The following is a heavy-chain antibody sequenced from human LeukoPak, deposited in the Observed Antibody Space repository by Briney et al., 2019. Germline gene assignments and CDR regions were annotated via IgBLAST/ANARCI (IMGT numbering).Heavy chain of an antibody. J-gene: IGHJ6*03. V-gene: IGHV4-39*07. CDR2: IYYSGST. D-gene: IGHD4-17*01. CDR1: GGSISSSSYY. CDR3: ASHYGDYVGYYYYYYMDV. Sequence: SETLSLTCTVSGGSISSSSYYWGWIRQPPGKGLEWIGSIYYSGSTYYNPSLKSRVTISVDTSKNQFSLKLSSVTAADTAVYYCASHYGDYVGYYYYYYMDVWGKGTTVTVSS.